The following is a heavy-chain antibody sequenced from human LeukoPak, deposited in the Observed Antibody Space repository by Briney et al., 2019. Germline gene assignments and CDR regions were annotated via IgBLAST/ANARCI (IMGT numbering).Heavy chain of an antibody. Sequence: SETLSLTCTVSGGSISSYYWSWIRQPAGKGLEWIGRIYTSGSTNYNPSLKSRVTMSVDTSKNQFSLKLSSVTAADTAVYYWARGGPRVVAATAPYNWFDPWGQGTLVTVSS. CDR2: IYTSGST. CDR3: ARGGPRVVAATAPYNWFDP. V-gene: IGHV4-4*07. D-gene: IGHD2-15*01. J-gene: IGHJ5*02. CDR1: GGSISSYY.